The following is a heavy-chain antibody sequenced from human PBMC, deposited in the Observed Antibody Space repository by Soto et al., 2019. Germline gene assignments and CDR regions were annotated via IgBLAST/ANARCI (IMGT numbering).Heavy chain of an antibody. CDR1: RGTFTNYA. CDR3: ARDRAGYYSHFVY. D-gene: IGHD3-22*01. V-gene: IGHV1-69*01. J-gene: IGHJ4*02. Sequence: QVYLVQSGAEVKKPGSSVKVSCKALRGTFTNYAFSWVRQAPGQGLEWMGGIMPFFGSGNYAQKFQGRINSTADESTSSVYLELTILRSEDTAVYYCARDRAGYYSHFVYWGQGTLVTVSS. CDR2: IMPFFGSG.